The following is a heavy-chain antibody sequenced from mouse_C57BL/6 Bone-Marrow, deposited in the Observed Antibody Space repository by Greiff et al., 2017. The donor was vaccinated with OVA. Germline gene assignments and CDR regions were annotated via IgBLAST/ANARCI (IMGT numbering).Heavy chain of an antibody. CDR1: GYTFTDYY. J-gene: IGHJ2*01. V-gene: IGHV1-26*01. Sequence: EVQLQQSGPELVKPGASVKISCKASGYTFTDYYMNWVKQSHGKSLEWIGDINPNNGGISYNQKFKGKATLTVDNSSSTLYMELRSLTSEDSAVFCCARRDLLLYYWGKGTTLTVSS. CDR3: ARRDLLLYY. CDR2: INPNNGGI. D-gene: IGHD1-1*01.